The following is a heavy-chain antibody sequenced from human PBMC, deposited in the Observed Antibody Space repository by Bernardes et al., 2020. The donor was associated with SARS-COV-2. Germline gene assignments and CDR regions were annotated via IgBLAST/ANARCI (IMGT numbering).Heavy chain of an antibody. CDR3: ARGYASSGSGIEY. CDR1: GFTFDDCA. CDR2: ISWNSGTT. Sequence: GGTLRLSCAACGFTFDDCAMHWVRQVPGKGLEWVEGISWNSGTTAYADSVKGRFTIARDNAKNSLYLQVTRLRAEDTAIYYCARGYASSGSGIEYWGQGTLVTVSA. D-gene: IGHD3-10*01. V-gene: IGHV3-9*01. J-gene: IGHJ4*02.